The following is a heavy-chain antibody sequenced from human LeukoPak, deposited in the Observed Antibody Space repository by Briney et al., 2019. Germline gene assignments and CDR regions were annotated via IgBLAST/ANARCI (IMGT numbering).Heavy chain of an antibody. CDR3: AKSGLSRFDY. J-gene: IGHJ4*02. CDR2: IKQDGSEK. D-gene: IGHD4/OR15-4a*01. CDR1: GCTFSRYW. V-gene: IGHV3-7*05. Sequence: GSLRLSCAASGCTFSRYWMSWVRQAPGKGLEWVANIKQDGSEKYYVDSVKGRFTISRDNAKNSLYLQMNSLRAEDTAVYYCAKSGLSRFDYWGQGTLVTVSS.